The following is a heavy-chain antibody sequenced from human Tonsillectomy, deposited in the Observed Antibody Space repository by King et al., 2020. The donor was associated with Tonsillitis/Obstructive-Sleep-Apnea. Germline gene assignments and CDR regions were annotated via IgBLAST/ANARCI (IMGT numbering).Heavy chain of an antibody. Sequence: QLVQSGGGLVQPGGSLRLSCAASGFTFSDYAMHWVRQAPGKGLEYVSAISSNGGSTYYADSVKGRFTISRDNSKNTLYLQMGSLRTDDMAVYYCARAWGGATYYYYYMDVWGKGTTVTVSS. J-gene: IGHJ6*03. CDR3: ARAWGGATYYYYYMDV. V-gene: IGHV3-64*07. CDR2: ISSNGGST. CDR1: GFTFSDYA. D-gene: IGHD1-26*01.